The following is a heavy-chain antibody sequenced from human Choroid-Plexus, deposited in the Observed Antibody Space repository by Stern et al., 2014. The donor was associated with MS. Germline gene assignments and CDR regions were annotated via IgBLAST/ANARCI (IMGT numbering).Heavy chain of an antibody. V-gene: IGHV3-11*01. CDR2: TSPRGSAM. CDR1: GFSFSDFY. Sequence: QMQLVQSGGGLVKPGGSLRLSCAASGFSFSDFYLSWVRQAPGKGLEYLSYTSPRGSAMFYADSAQGRFTPSSDNATNSMYPHIHSLRVEDTAVYYCARAGRFPDYWGQGTLVTVSS. D-gene: IGHD2-21*01. J-gene: IGHJ4*02. CDR3: ARAGRFPDY.